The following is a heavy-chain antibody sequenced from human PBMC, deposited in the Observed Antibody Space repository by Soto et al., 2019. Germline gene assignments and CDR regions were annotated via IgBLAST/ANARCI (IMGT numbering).Heavy chain of an antibody. D-gene: IGHD3-3*01. J-gene: IGHJ4*02. V-gene: IGHV4-61*01. CDR2: IYDSGST. CDR1: GGSVSSGSYY. CDR3: ARVIGTDFWSGYYTEEQDYFDY. Sequence: QVQLQESGPGLVKPSETLSLTCTVSGGSVSSGSYYWSWIRQPPGKGLEWIGYIYDSGSTNYNPSLKSRVTISVDTSKNQFSLKLSSVTAADTAVYYCARVIGTDFWSGYYTEEQDYFDYWGQGTLVTVSS.